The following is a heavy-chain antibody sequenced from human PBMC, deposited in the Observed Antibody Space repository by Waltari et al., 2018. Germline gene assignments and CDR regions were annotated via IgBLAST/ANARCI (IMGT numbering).Heavy chain of an antibody. CDR2: INHSGST. J-gene: IGHJ4*02. D-gene: IGHD4-17*01. V-gene: IGHV4-34*01. CDR3: ARDGDYGDYSFDY. Sequence: QVQLQQWGAGLLKPSETLSLTCAVYGGSFSGYYWSWICQPPGKGLEGIGEINHSGSTNYNPSLKSRVTISVDTSKNQFSLKLSSVTAADTAVYYCARDGDYGDYSFDYWGQGTLVTVSS. CDR1: GGSFSGYY.